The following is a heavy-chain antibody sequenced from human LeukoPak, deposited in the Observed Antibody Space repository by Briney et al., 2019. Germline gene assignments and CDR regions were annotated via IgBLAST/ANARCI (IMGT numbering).Heavy chain of an antibody. V-gene: IGHV3-23*01. CDR1: GFTFSNYA. D-gene: IGHD6-25*01. Sequence: GGSLRLSCAASGFTFSNYAMSWVRQAPGKGLEWVSTISITSGTTYYADSVKGRFTISRDNSKKTLYLQMNSLRAEDTAVYYCAKGGFFQHWGQGTLVTVSS. CDR3: AKGGFFQH. J-gene: IGHJ1*01. CDR2: ISITSGTT.